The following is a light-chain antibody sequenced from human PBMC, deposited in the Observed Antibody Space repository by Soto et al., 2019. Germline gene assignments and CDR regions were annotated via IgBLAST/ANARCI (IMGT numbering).Light chain of an antibody. Sequence: EVVLTQSPGTLSLSPGERATLSCKASQSVDSIFLAWYQQKHGRSPRLLIYGASSRATGIPDRFSGSGSGTDFTLTISSLQPEDIATYYCQQYDSLPLTFGGGTKVHI. J-gene: IGKJ4*01. CDR3: QQYDSLPLT. CDR2: GAS. V-gene: IGKV3-20*01. CDR1: QSVDSIF.